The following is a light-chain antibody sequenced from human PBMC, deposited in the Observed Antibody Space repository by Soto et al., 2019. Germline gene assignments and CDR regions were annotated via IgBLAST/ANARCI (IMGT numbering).Light chain of an antibody. V-gene: IGLV1-40*01. Sequence: QPVLTQPPSVSGAPGQRVTISCTGSNSNIRAGYDVHWYQQLPGTAPKVLIYGNTNRPSGVPDRFSASKSDNSASLAITGLRAEDEADYYCQSYDRDLGGAIFGTGTKVTVL. J-gene: IGLJ1*01. CDR1: NSNIRAGYD. CDR2: GNT. CDR3: QSYDRDLGGAI.